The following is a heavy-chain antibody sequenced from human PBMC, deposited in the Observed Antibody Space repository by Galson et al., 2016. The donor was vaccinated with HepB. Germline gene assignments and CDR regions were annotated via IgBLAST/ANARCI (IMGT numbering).Heavy chain of an antibody. CDR3: AKITGGYTLVTQKGVFGN. V-gene: IGHV3-30*18. Sequence: SLRLSCAASGFSFSDYGIHWVRQAPGKGLEWLSLISYDGRDKYYADSVKGRFTVSRDNSKNTLYLQINSLRAEDTAVYYCAKITGGYTLVTQKGVFGNWGQGTLVTVSS. D-gene: IGHD1-14*01. CDR1: GFSFSDYG. CDR2: ISYDGRDK. J-gene: IGHJ4*02.